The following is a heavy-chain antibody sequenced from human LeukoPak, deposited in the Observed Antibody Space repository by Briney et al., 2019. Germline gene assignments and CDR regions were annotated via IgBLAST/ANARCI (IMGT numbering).Heavy chain of an antibody. CDR1: GYTFTSYY. J-gene: IGHJ5*02. V-gene: IGHV1-46*01. CDR3: ARDNSEGDTAWWFDP. Sequence: ASVKVSCKASGYTFTSYYMHWVRQAPGQGLEWMGLINPSGSSTSYAQKFQGRLSLTRDMSTSTDYMELSSLRSEDTAAYYCARDNSEGDTAWWFDPWGQGTLVTVSS. D-gene: IGHD1-26*01. CDR2: INPSGSST.